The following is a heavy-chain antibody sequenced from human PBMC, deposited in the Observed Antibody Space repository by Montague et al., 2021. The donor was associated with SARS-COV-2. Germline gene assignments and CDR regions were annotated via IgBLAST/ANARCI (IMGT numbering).Heavy chain of an antibody. V-gene: IGHV3-30*18. Sequence: SLRLSCAASGFSFNNFAMHWVRQAPGQGLEWVAVISYEGSIQYYADSVKGRFAISRDWSKNTLDPQMSSLRPEDTAVYYCAKDATIFWFERGRGTFDNWGRGTLVAVSS. CDR2: ISYEGSIQ. J-gene: IGHJ4*02. CDR3: AKDATIFWFERGRGTFDN. D-gene: IGHD3-10*01. CDR1: GFSFNNFA.